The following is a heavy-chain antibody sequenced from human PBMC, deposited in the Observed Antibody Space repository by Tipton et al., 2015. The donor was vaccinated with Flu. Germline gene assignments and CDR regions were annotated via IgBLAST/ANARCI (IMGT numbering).Heavy chain of an antibody. Sequence: TLSLTCTVSGGSISSSTYYWGWIRQPPGKGLEWIGGVSFSGTTHYNPSLKSRVSMSVDTSVKHFSLELSSVTAADTAVYYCARLLWVETYPRYFDDWGQGSQVTVSS. V-gene: IGHV4-39*01. CDR1: GGSISSSTYY. CDR2: VSFSGTT. D-gene: IGHD2-21*02. CDR3: ARLLWVETYPRYFDD. J-gene: IGHJ4*02.